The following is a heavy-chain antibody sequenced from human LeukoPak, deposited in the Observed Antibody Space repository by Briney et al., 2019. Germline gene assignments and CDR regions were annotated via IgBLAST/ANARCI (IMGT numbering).Heavy chain of an antibody. D-gene: IGHD3-3*01. V-gene: IGHV4-59*02. Sequence: SETLSLTCTVSGVSVNSHYWSWIRQPPGKGLEWIWFIYDSGSANYKSSLKSRVTMTVDTSKNQFSLKVNSVTAADTAVYYCARVLQNYYHMDVWGKGTTVTVSS. J-gene: IGHJ6*03. CDR3: ARVLQNYYHMDV. CDR1: GVSVNSHY. CDR2: IYDSGSA.